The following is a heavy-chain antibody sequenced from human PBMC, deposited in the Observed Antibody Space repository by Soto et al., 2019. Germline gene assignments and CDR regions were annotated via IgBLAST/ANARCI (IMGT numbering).Heavy chain of an antibody. D-gene: IGHD3-3*01. V-gene: IGHV3-64D*06. Sequence: GGSLRLSCSASGLSFNDYAMHWVRQAAGKGLKYVSSISSNGVSTYYADSVKGRFTISRDNSKNTLYLQMNSLRVEDTAVYYCVKDRFVNYWGQGALVTVSS. J-gene: IGHJ4*02. CDR2: ISSNGVST. CDR3: VKDRFVNY. CDR1: GLSFNDYA.